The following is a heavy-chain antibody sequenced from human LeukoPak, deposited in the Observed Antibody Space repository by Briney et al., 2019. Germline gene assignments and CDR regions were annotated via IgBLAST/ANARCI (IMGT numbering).Heavy chain of an antibody. Sequence: GSLRLSCAASGFTFSNYWLSWVRQPPGKGLEWIGYIYYSGSTNYNPSLKSRVTISVDTSKNQFSLKLSSVTAADTAVYYCARDRIDGSGSYYSDYWGQGTLVTVSS. V-gene: IGHV4-59*01. CDR1: GFTFSNYW. J-gene: IGHJ4*02. CDR2: IYYSGST. CDR3: ARDRIDGSGSYYSDY. D-gene: IGHD3-10*01.